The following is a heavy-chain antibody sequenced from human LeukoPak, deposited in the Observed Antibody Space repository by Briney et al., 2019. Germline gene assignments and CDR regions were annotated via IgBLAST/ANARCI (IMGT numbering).Heavy chain of an antibody. CDR1: GASISSYY. Sequence: PSETLSLTCTVSGASISSYYWSWIRQPPGKGLEWIGYIFYSGSTLYNPSLQSRVTISVDTPKNQFSLKLTSVTAADTAVYYCASGPYPAAGTDHQFDYWGQGALVTVSS. D-gene: IGHD6-13*01. CDR3: ASGPYPAAGTDHQFDY. J-gene: IGHJ4*02. CDR2: IFYSGST. V-gene: IGHV4-59*01.